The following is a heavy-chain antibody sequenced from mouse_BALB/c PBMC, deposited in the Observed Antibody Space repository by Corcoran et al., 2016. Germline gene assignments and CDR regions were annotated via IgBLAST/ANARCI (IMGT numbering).Heavy chain of an antibody. CDR2: INTYTGEP. Sequence: QIQLVQSGPELKKPGETVKISCKASGYTFTNYGMNWVKQAPGKGLKWMVWINTYTGEPTYADDFKGRFAFSLETSASTAYLQINNLKNEDMATYFCAREGNGYYDAMDYWGQGTSVTVSS. D-gene: IGHD2-2*01. J-gene: IGHJ4*01. V-gene: IGHV9-1*02. CDR3: AREGNGYYDAMDY. CDR1: GYTFTNYG.